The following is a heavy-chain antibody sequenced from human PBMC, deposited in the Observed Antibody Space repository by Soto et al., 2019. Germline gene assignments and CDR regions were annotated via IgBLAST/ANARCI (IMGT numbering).Heavy chain of an antibody. J-gene: IGHJ4*02. Sequence: GGSLRLSCAASGFIFSSYSMNWVRQAPGKGLEWVSSISSSNTYIYYADSVKGRFTISRDNSKNTLYLQMNSLRAEDTAVYYCAKGRDYSSGYYWGQGTLVTVSS. D-gene: IGHD6-19*01. CDR2: ISSSNTYI. V-gene: IGHV3-21*01. CDR3: AKGRDYSSGYY. CDR1: GFIFSSYS.